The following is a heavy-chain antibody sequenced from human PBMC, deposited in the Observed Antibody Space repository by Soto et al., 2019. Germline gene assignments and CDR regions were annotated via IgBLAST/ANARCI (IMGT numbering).Heavy chain of an antibody. J-gene: IGHJ6*02. CDR2: ISSSSSYI. CDR3: ARDAIFGVVISYGMDV. D-gene: IGHD3-3*01. Sequence: GGSLRLSCAASGFTFSSYSMNWVRQAPGKGLEWVSSISSSSSYIYYADSVKGRFTISRDNAKNSLYLQMNSLRAEDTAVYYCARDAIFGVVISYGMDVWGQGTTVTVSS. V-gene: IGHV3-21*01. CDR1: GFTFSSYS.